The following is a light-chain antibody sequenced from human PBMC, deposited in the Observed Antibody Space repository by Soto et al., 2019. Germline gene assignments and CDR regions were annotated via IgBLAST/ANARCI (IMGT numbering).Light chain of an antibody. CDR1: QSVSSSY. CDR3: QQYGSSRFT. CDR2: GAS. J-gene: IGKJ4*01. Sequence: EIVLTQSPGTLSLSPGERATLSCRASQSVSSSYLAWYQQKPGQAPRLLIYGASSRATGIPDRFSGSESGTDFTLTISRLEPEDFAVYYCQQYGSSRFTFGGGTKVDIK. V-gene: IGKV3-20*01.